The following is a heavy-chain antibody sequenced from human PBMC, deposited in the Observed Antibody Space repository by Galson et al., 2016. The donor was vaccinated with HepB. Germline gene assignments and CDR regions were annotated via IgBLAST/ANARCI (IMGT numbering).Heavy chain of an antibody. Sequence: SLRLSCAASGFTFRSFAMSWVRQAPRKGLEWVAAFSGGAGTTYYADSVRGRFTISRDNSKNTLFLQMNSLKDEDTAVYYCVKWAHGDLRQGGSYFDDWGQGALVTVSS. CDR3: VKWAHGDLRQGGSYFDD. V-gene: IGHV3-23*01. J-gene: IGHJ4*02. CDR1: GFTFRSFA. CDR2: FSGGAGTT. D-gene: IGHD4-17*01.